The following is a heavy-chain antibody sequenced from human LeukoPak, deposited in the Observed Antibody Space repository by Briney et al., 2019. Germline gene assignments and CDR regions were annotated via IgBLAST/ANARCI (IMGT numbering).Heavy chain of an antibody. CDR3: ARNPRIRDGMDV. CDR1: GGSLSSHH. D-gene: IGHD3-10*01. J-gene: IGHJ6*02. Sequence: SETLSLTCTVSGGSLSSHHWSWIRQPPGKGLEWIGHIYYSGSTNYNPSLKSRVTISVDTSKNQFSLKLRSVTAADTAVYYCARNPRIRDGMDVWGQGTTVTVSS. CDR2: IYYSGST. V-gene: IGHV4-59*11.